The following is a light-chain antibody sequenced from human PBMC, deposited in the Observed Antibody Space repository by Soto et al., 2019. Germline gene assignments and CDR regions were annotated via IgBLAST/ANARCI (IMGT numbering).Light chain of an antibody. J-gene: IGKJ2*01. CDR2: KAS. Sequence: DIQMTQSPSTLSASVGDRVTITCRASQTISIWLAWYQQKPGKAPKVLIYKASSLESGVPSRFSGSGSGAQFTLTISSLQPDDFAIYYCQQYDRSPYTFGQGTKLEIK. CDR3: QQYDRSPYT. CDR1: QTISIW. V-gene: IGKV1-5*03.